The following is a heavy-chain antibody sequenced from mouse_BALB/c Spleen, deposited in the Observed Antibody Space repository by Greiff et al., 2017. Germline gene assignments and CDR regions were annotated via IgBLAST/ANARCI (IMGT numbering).Heavy chain of an antibody. CDR1: GFTFSSFG. V-gene: IGHV5-17*02. CDR2: ISSGSSTI. D-gene: IGHD2-1*01. Sequence: EVKLMESGGGLVQPGGSRKLSCAASGFTFSSFGMHWVRQAPEKGLEWVAYISSGSSTIYYADTVKGRFTISIDNPKNTLFLQMTSLRSEDTAMYYCAREVYYGNYFDYWGQGTTLTVSS. CDR3: AREVYYGNYFDY. J-gene: IGHJ2*01.